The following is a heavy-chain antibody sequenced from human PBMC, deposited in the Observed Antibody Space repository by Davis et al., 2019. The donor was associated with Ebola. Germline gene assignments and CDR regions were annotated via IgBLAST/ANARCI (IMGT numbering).Heavy chain of an antibody. CDR2: INHSGST. Sequence: SETLSLTCAVYGGSFSDYYWNWIRQPPGKGLEWIGEINHSGSTNYNPSLKSRVTISVDTSKNQFSLQLNSVTPEDTAVYYCARGTTVAPFDIWGQGTMVTVSS. D-gene: IGHD4-23*01. J-gene: IGHJ3*02. V-gene: IGHV4-34*01. CDR3: ARGTTVAPFDI. CDR1: GGSFSDYY.